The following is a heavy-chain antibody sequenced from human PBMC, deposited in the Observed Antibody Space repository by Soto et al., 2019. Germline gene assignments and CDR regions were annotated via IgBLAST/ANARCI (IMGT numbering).Heavy chain of an antibody. CDR1: GFTFGSYW. J-gene: IGHJ4*02. CDR2: IRPDGSGA. D-gene: IGHD3-10*02. Sequence: EVQLVESGGGLVQPGGSLRLSCAASGFTFGSYWMHWFRQAPGKGLVWVSRIRPDGSGANYADSVKGRFTISRGNAKNTLDLQMNSLRAEDTALYYCARDLVLGSGSCDYWGQGTLVTVSS. CDR3: ARDLVLGSGSCDY. V-gene: IGHV3-74*01.